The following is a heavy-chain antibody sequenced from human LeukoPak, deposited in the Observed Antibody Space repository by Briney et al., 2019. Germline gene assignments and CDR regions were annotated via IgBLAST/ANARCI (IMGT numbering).Heavy chain of an antibody. V-gene: IGHV3-23*01. CDR2: ISGSGGST. J-gene: IGHJ6*04. D-gene: IGHD3-10*01. CDR3: PSLDSGSSYLDYGMDV. Sequence: AGGSLRLSCAASGFTFSSYAMSWVRQAPGKGLEWVSAISGSGGSTYYADSVKGRFTISRDNSKNTLYLQMNSLRAEDTAVYYCPSLDSGSSYLDYGMDVWGKGTTVTVSS. CDR1: GFTFSSYA.